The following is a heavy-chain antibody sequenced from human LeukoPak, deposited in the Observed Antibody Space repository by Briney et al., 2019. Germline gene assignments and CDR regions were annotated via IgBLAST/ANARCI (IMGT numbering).Heavy chain of an antibody. J-gene: IGHJ4*02. Sequence: SETLSLTCTVSGGSITSYYWSWIRQPPGKGLEWIGYIDSSGITNYNSSLNSRVTISLDTSQNQFSLKLNSVTAADTAVYYCATVASGWYPDYWGQGALVTVAS. CDR3: ATVASGWYPDY. CDR1: GGSITSYY. V-gene: IGHV4-59*03. CDR2: IDSSGIT. D-gene: IGHD6-19*01.